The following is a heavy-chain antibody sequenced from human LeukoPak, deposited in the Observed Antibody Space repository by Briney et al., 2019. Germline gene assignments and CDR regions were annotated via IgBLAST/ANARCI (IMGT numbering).Heavy chain of an antibody. V-gene: IGHV7-4-1*02. J-gene: IGHJ5*02. D-gene: IGHD6-19*01. CDR3: ARGPVAVAGQNWFDP. CDR2: INTNTGNP. CDR1: GYTFTSYA. Sequence: ASVKVSCKASGYTFTSYAMNWVRQAPGQGLEWMGWINTNTGNPTYAQGLTGRFVFSLDTSVSTAYLQISSLKAEDTAVYYCARGPVAVAGQNWFDPWGQGTLVTVSS.